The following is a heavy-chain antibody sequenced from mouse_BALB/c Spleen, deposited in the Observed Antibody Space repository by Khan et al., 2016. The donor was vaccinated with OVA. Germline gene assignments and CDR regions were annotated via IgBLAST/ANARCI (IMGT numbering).Heavy chain of an antibody. CDR1: GFAFSSYS. J-gene: IGHJ2*01. V-gene: IGHV5-6-4*01. CDR3: TRDRHYYGSSFYFDY. Sequence: EVELVESGGGLVKPGGSLKLSCAASGFAFSSYSMSWVRQTPEKRLEWVATITSGGSYTYYPDSVKGRFTISRDNAKNTLYLQMSSLKSEDTAMYYCTRDRHYYGSSFYFDYWGPGTTLTVSS. CDR2: ITSGGSYT. D-gene: IGHD1-1*01.